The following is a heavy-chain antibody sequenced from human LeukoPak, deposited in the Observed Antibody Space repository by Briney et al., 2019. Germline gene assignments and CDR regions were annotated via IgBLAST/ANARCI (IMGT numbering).Heavy chain of an antibody. CDR2: VRSDGNNK. CDR3: ARNFWSQACSGGSCYSSYWFDP. J-gene: IGHJ5*02. V-gene: IGHV3-30*02. CDR1: GFTFSNYA. Sequence: GGSLRLSCAASGFTFSNYAMHWVRQAPGKGLEWVAFVRSDGNNKYYADSVKGRFTISRDNSKNTLYLQMNSLRAEDTAVYCCARNFWSQACSGGSCYSSYWFDPWGQGTLVTVSS. D-gene: IGHD2-15*01.